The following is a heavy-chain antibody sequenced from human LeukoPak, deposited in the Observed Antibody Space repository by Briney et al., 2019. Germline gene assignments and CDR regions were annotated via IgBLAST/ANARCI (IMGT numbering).Heavy chain of an antibody. V-gene: IGHV4-59*08. CDR1: GGAISSYY. D-gene: IGHD6-13*01. J-gene: IGHJ4*02. CDR2: IYYSGST. Sequence: PSETLFLTCTVSGGAISSYYWSWIRQPPGKGLEWIGYIYYSGSTNYNPSLKSRVTISVDTSKNQFSLKVSSVTAADTAVYYCARGSSWSYYFDYWGQGTVVTVSS. CDR3: ARGSSWSYYFDY.